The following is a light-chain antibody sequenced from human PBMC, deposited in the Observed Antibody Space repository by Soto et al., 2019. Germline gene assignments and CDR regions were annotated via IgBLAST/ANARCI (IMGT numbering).Light chain of an antibody. CDR1: QSVSRY. CDR2: DVS. CDR3: QQRSNWPLT. Sequence: EIVLTQSPATLSLSPGERATLSCRASQSVSRYLAWYQQKPGQAPRLLIYDVSNRAIGIPARFSGSGSGTDFTLTISSLEPEDFAVYYCQQRSNWPLTFGGGTKVEIK. V-gene: IGKV3-11*01. J-gene: IGKJ4*01.